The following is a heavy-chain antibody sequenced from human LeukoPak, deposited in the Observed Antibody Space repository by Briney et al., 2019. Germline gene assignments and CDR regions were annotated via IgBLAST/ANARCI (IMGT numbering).Heavy chain of an antibody. CDR3: ARGVVGATLYYFDY. D-gene: IGHD1-26*01. CDR1: GYTFTNYG. CDR2: ISAYNGDT. Sequence: GASVKVSCKASGYTFTNYGISWVRQAPGQGLEWMGWISAYNGDTDYAQKLQGRVTMTTGTSTSTAYMDLRSLRSDDTAVYYCARGVVGATLYYFDYWGQGTLVTVSS. V-gene: IGHV1-18*01. J-gene: IGHJ4*02.